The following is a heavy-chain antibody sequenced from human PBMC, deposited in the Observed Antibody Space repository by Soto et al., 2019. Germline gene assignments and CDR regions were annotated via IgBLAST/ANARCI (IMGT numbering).Heavy chain of an antibody. J-gene: IGHJ4*02. D-gene: IGHD3-9*01. CDR3: ARMRSDYDILTGYYN. CDR1: GYTFTNYA. CDR2: INAANGNR. Sequence: ASVKVSCKAFGYTFTNYALHWVRQAPGQRLEWMGWINAANGNRKYSQNFQGRITITSDTSATTAYMELSSLRSEDTAVYYCARMRSDYDILTGYYNWGQGTLVTLSS. V-gene: IGHV1-3*01.